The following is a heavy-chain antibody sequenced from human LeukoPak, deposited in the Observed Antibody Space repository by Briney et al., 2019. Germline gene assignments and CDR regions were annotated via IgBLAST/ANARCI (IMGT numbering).Heavy chain of an antibody. CDR1: RFVFSSYW. V-gene: IGHV3-74*03. Sequence: GGSLRLSCAASRFVFSSYWMHWVRQAPGKGLEWVARIKDDDSGATYADSVKGRFTISRDNAKKALYLEMKSLRVEDTAMYYCVRNDAFDIWGQGTMVTVSS. CDR2: IKDDDSGA. J-gene: IGHJ3*02. CDR3: VRNDAFDI.